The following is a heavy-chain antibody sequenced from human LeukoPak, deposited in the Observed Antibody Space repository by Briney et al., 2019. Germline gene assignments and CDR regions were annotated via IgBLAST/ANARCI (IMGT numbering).Heavy chain of an antibody. Sequence: GGSLGLSCAGSGVTFSNYGMHWVRQAPGMGLEWLSAITGSGSNTYYADSAEGRFTISRDNSKNTLYLQMNSLRAEDTAVYYCASRDPCSGGTCYALAYWGQGTLVTVSS. D-gene: IGHD2-15*01. CDR2: ITGSGSNT. J-gene: IGHJ4*02. V-gene: IGHV3-23*01. CDR1: GVTFSNYG. CDR3: ASRDPCSGGTCYALAY.